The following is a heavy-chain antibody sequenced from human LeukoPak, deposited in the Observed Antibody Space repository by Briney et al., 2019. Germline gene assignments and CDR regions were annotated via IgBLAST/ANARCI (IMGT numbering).Heavy chain of an antibody. V-gene: IGHV3-30*02. Sequence: GGSLRLSCAASGFTFSSYGMHWVHQAPGKGLEWVAFIRYDGSNKYYADSVKGRFTISRDNSKNTLYLQMNSLRAEDTAVYYCAKARGSGSYYHYYYYMDVWGKGTTVTVSS. D-gene: IGHD3-10*01. CDR2: IRYDGSNK. CDR3: AKARGSGSYYHYYYYMDV. J-gene: IGHJ6*03. CDR1: GFTFSSYG.